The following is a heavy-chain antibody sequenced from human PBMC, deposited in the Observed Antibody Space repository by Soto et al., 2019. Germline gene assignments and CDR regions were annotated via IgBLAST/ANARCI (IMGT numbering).Heavy chain of an antibody. CDR1: GFTFSSYA. J-gene: IGHJ6*03. CDR2: ISGSGGST. Sequence: HPGGSLRLSCAASGFTFSSYAMSWVRQAPGKGLEWVSAISGSGGSTYYADSVKGRFTISRDNSKNTPYLQMNSLRAEDTAVYYCAKRFPRHYYYYMDVWGKGTTVTVSS. CDR3: AKRFPRHYYYYMDV. V-gene: IGHV3-23*01.